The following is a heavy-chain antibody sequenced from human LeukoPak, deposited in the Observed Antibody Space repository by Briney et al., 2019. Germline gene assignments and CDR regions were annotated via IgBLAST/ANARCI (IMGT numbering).Heavy chain of an antibody. CDR2: ISYDGSNK. CDR1: GFTFSSYA. D-gene: IGHD1-26*01. J-gene: IGHJ4*02. CDR3: VRDSPGSHFDY. V-gene: IGHV3-30-3*01. Sequence: PGGSLRLSCAASGFTFSSYAMHWVRQAPGKGLEWVAVISYDGSNKYYADSVKGRFTISRDNSKNTLYLQMNSLRAEDTAVYYCVRDSPGSHFDYWGQGTLVTVSS.